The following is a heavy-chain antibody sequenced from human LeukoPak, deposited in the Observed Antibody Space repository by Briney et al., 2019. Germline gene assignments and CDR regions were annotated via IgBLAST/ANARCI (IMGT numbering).Heavy chain of an antibody. D-gene: IGHD7-27*01. J-gene: IGHJ4*02. V-gene: IGHV4-31*03. CDR1: GGSISSGGYY. Sequence: SGTLSLTCTVSGGSISSGGYYWSWIRQHPGKGLEWIGYIYYSGSTYYNPSLKSRVTISVDTSKNQFSLKLSSVTAADTAVYYCARINFWGQIDYWGQGTLVTVSS. CDR2: IYYSGST. CDR3: ARINFWGQIDY.